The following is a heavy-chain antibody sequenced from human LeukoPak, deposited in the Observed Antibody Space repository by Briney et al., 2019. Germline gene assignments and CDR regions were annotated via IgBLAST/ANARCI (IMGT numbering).Heavy chain of an antibody. CDR1: GFSISNYW. CDR3: AKVDV. V-gene: IGHV3-7*01. J-gene: IGHJ6*02. CDR2: IKQDGSEK. Sequence: PGGSLRLSCAVSGFSISNYWMTWVRQAPGKGLEWVPNIKQDGSEKNYVDSVKGRFTISRDNANNSVFLQMNSLRVEDTAVYYCAKVDVWGQGTTVTVSS.